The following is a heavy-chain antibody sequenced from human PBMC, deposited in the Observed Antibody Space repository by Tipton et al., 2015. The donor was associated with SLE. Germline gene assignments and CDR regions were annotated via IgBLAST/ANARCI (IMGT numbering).Heavy chain of an antibody. Sequence: QLVQSGGEVKKPGASVKVSCKAFGYTFINYGISWVRQAPGQGLEWMGWISVYNGNTNYAQKLQGRVTITTDTSTSTAYMELRRLRSDDTAVYYCVFTATTVDTPSYWGQGTLVTVSS. CDR2: ISVYNGNT. CDR3: VFTATTVDTPSY. V-gene: IGHV1-18*01. CDR1: GYTFINYG. J-gene: IGHJ4*02. D-gene: IGHD4-11*01.